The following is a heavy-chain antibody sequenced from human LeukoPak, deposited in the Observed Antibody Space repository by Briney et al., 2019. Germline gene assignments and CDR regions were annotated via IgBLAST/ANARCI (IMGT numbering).Heavy chain of an antibody. D-gene: IGHD1-26*01. Sequence: PGGSLRLYCAASGFTFDDYYMSWVRQAPGKGLEWVSYISGSRTNTNYADSVKGRFTISRDNAKKSLYLQMNSLRAEDTAVYYCARDIVGTSGAFDIWGQGTMVTASS. CDR3: ARDIVGTSGAFDI. V-gene: IGHV3-11*05. CDR2: ISGSRTNT. J-gene: IGHJ3*02. CDR1: GFTFDDYY.